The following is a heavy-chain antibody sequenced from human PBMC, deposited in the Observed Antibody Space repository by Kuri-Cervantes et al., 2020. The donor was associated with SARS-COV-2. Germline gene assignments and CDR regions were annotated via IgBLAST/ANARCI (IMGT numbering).Heavy chain of an antibody. CDR3: ARRGAVAGTVPFFDY. Sequence: LRLSCTVSGCSISSISYYWGWIRQPPGKGMEWIGSIYYSGTTYYNPSLKSRVTIYVDTSKNQFCLKLSSVTDADTAVYYCARRGAVAGTVPFFDYWGQGTLVTVSS. J-gene: IGHJ4*02. D-gene: IGHD6-19*01. V-gene: IGHV4-39*01. CDR2: IYYSGTT. CDR1: GCSISSISYY.